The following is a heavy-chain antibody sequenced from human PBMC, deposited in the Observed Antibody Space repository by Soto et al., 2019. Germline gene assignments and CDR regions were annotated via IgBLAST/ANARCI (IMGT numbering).Heavy chain of an antibody. V-gene: IGHV1-8*01. CDR2: MNPNSGNT. J-gene: IGHJ5*02. Sequence: ASVKASCKSSGDTFTSYDINWVRQATEQGLEWMGWMNPNSGNTGYAQKFQGRVTMTRNTSISTAYMELSSLRSEDTAVYYCARVYFNWFDPWGKGTLVTASS. D-gene: IGHD3-10*01. CDR1: GDTFTSYD. CDR3: ARVYFNWFDP.